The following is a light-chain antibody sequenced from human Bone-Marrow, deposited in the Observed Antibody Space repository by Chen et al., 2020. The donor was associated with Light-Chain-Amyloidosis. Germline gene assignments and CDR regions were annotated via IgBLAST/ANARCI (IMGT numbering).Light chain of an antibody. CDR3: QVCHSSIVV. CDR2: QTT. CDR1: KLSSKY. J-gene: IGLJ3*02. V-gene: IGLV3-1*01. Sequence: SYELTQSTSVSVSPGQTASITCSGDKLSSKYVFRYQQKPGQAPVMVIYQTTKRPSGIPERFSGSNSANAATLTISRNQAMDEGDYYWQVCHSSIVVFVGGTKLTVL.